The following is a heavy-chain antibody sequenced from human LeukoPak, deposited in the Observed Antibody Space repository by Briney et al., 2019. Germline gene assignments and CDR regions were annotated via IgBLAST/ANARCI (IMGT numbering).Heavy chain of an antibody. D-gene: IGHD3-16*01. CDR1: GFIFSSYG. V-gene: IGHV3-30*18. J-gene: IGHJ3*01. Sequence: GRSLRLSCAASGFIFSSYGMHWVRQAPGKGLEWVAVMSYDGRYENYVDSVKGRFTISRDNSKNTLYLQMNSLRAEDTAVYYCAKAFYNYVWGSNDAFDVWDQGTMVTVSS. CDR2: MSYDGRYE. CDR3: AKAFYNYVWGSNDAFDV.